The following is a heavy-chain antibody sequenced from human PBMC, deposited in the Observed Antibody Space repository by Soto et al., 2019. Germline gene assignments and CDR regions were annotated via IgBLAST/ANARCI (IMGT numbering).Heavy chain of an antibody. Sequence: QVQLVQSGAEVRKPGASVTVSCKASGGTFSHYAISWVRQAPGQGLDGMGGIIPIVGTASYAQKFQGRVKITADEPTTTAYMDLSSLRFADTAVYYCARVVILVPTASTHYYYDMDVWGPGTTVTVSS. CDR3: ARVVILVPTASTHYYYDMDV. J-gene: IGHJ6*02. V-gene: IGHV1-69*01. CDR1: GGTFSHYA. D-gene: IGHD2-2*01. CDR2: IIPIVGTA.